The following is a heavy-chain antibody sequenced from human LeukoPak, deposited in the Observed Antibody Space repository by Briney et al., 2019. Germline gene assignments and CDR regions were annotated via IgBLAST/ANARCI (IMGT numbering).Heavy chain of an antibody. D-gene: IGHD6-13*01. CDR3: ARDVSSSSWCEHYCFDY. V-gene: IGHV1-69*05. Sequence: SVKVSCKASGGTFSSYAISWVQQAPGQGLEWMGRIIPIFGTANYAQKFQGRVTITTDESTSTAYMELSSLRSEDTAVYYCARDVSSSSWCEHYCFDYWGQGTLVTVSS. CDR2: IIPIFGTA. J-gene: IGHJ4*02. CDR1: GGTFSSYA.